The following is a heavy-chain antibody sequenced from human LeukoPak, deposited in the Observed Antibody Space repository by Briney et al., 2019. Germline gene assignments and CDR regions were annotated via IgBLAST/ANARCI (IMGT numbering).Heavy chain of an antibody. D-gene: IGHD2-2*01. V-gene: IGHV1-69*04. J-gene: IGHJ4*02. Sequence: SVKVSCKASGGTFSSYAISWVRQAPGQGLEWMGRIIPILGIANYAQKFQGRVTITADKSTSTAYMELSSLRSEDTAVYYCARGFPVRTPFDYWGQGTLVTVSS. CDR3: ARGFPVRTPFDY. CDR1: GGTFSSYA. CDR2: IIPILGIA.